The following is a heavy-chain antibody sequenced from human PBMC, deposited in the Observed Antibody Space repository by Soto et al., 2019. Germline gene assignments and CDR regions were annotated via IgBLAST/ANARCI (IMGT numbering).Heavy chain of an antibody. CDR2: ISGSGGIT. CDR3: AKDGSNYDMLTGYYYSDGMDV. J-gene: IGHJ6*02. V-gene: IGHV3-23*01. CDR1: GFTFSSYA. Sequence: RRLSCAASGFTFSSYAMNWARQAPGKGLEWVSAISGSGGITYYADSVKGRFTISRDNSKNTLYLQMNSLRAEDTAVYYCAKDGSNYDMLTGYYYSDGMDVWGQGITVTVSS. D-gene: IGHD3-9*01.